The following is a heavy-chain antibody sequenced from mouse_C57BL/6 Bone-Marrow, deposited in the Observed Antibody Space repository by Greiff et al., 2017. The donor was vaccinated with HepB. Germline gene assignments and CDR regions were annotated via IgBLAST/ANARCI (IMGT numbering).Heavy chain of an antibody. D-gene: IGHD1-1*01. J-gene: IGHJ2*01. CDR3: ARDYGSPFDY. Sequence: VQGVESGAELARPGASVKLSCKASGYTFTSYGLSWVKQRTGQGLEWIGEIYPRSGNTYYNEKFKGKATLTADKSSSTAYMELRSLTSEDSAVYFCARDYGSPFDYWGQGTTLTVSS. V-gene: IGHV1-81*01. CDR1: GYTFTSYG. CDR2: IYPRSGNT.